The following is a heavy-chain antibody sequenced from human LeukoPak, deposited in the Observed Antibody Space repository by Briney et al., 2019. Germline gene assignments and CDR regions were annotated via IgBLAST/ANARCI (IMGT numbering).Heavy chain of an antibody. J-gene: IGHJ4*02. CDR1: GFTFSSYG. Sequence: GRSLRLSCAASGFTFSSYGMHWVRQAPGKGLEWVAFIRYDGSNKYYADSVKGRFTISRDNSKNTLYLQMNSLRAEDTAVYYCAKDFVGYYDSSGYSDISYWGQGTLVTVSS. CDR3: AKDFVGYYDSSGYSDISY. CDR2: IRYDGSNK. D-gene: IGHD3-22*01. V-gene: IGHV3-30*02.